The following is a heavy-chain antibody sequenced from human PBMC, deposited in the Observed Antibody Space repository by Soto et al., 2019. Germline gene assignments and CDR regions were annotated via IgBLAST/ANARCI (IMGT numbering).Heavy chain of an antibody. V-gene: IGHV3-74*01. J-gene: IGHJ4*02. Sequence: EVHLVESGGGLVQPGGSLRLSCAASGFTFSSYWMHWVRQVPGKGLVWVSRINGDGSTTYYADSVKGRFTISRDNAKNTVFLQRSSLRAEDMAVYSCASTYFDYWGQGALVTVSS. CDR3: ASTYFDY. CDR1: GFTFSSYW. CDR2: INGDGSTT.